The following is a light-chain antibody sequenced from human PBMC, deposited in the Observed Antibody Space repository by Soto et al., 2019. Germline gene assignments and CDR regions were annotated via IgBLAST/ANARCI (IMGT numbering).Light chain of an antibody. V-gene: IGKV3-20*01. J-gene: IGKJ1*01. CDR2: GAS. Sequence: EIVLTQSPGTLSLSPGERATLSCRASQSVSSSYLAWYQQKPGQAPRLLIFGASRRATGIPDRFSGSGSGTNFTLTISRLEPEDFAVYYCQQYGNLPRTLGQGTKVDIK. CDR1: QSVSSSY. CDR3: QQYGNLPRT.